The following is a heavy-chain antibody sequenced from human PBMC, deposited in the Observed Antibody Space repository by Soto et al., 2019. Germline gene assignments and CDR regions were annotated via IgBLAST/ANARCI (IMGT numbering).Heavy chain of an antibody. D-gene: IGHD3-10*01. V-gene: IGHV4-59*01. CDR1: GGSISSYY. J-gene: IGHJ4*02. Sequence: SETLSLTCTVSGGSISSYYWSWIQQPPGKGLEWIGYIYYSGSTNYNPSLKSRVTISVDTSKNQFSLKLSSVTAADTAVYYCASSYGSGSYYLSFDYWGQGTLVTVSS. CDR2: IYYSGST. CDR3: ASSYGSGSYYLSFDY.